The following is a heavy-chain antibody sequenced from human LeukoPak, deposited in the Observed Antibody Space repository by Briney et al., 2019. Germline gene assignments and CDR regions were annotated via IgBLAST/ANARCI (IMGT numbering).Heavy chain of an antibody. J-gene: IGHJ5*02. D-gene: IGHD1-7*01. V-gene: IGHV4-31*03. CDR2: IYYSGST. CDR1: GGSISSGGYY. Sequence: PSQTLSLTCTVSGGSISSGGYYWSWIRQHPGKGLEWIGYIYYSGSTYYNPSLKSRVTISVDTSKNQFSLKLSSVTAADTAVYYCAGASVELELPPINWFDPWGQGTLVTVSS. CDR3: AGASVELELPPINWFDP.